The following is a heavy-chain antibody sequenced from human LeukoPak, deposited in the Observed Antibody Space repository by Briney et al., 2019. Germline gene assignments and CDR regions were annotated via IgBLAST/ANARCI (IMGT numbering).Heavy chain of an antibody. CDR2: INHSGST. J-gene: IGHJ6*02. V-gene: IGHV4-34*01. D-gene: IGHD3-3*01. CDR1: GGSFGGYY. CDR3: ARAPYDFWSGYFGVGYYYGMDV. Sequence: SETLSPTCAVYGGSFGGYYWSWIRQPPGKGLEWIGEINHSGSTNYNPSLKSRVTISVDTSKNQFSLKLSSVTAADTAVYYCARAPYDFWSGYFGVGYYYGMDVWGQGTTVTVSS.